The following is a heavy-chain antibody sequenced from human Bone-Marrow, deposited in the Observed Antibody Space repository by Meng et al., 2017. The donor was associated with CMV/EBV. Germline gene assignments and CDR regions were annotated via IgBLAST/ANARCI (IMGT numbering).Heavy chain of an antibody. CDR3: ARYRNRCYFDY. Sequence: GESLKISCAASGFTVSSNYMSWVRQAPGKGLEWVSVIYSGGSTYYADSVKGRFTISRDNSKNMLYLQMNSLRAEDTAVYYCARYRNRCYFDYWGQGTLVTVSS. CDR2: IYSGGST. D-gene: IGHD2-8*01. CDR1: GFTVSSNY. V-gene: IGHV3-66*02. J-gene: IGHJ4*02.